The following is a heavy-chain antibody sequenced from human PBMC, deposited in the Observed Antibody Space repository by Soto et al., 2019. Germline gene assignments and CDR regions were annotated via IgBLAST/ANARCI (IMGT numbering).Heavy chain of an antibody. CDR3: ARGGGWLNNWFDP. V-gene: IGHV4-59*01. CDR1: GGSISSYS. D-gene: IGHD5-18*01. J-gene: IGHJ5*01. CDR2: IYDSRST. Sequence: SETLSLTCTVSGGSISSYSWSWIRQPPGKGLEWIGYIYDSRSTKYNPSLKSRVTILADTSKNEVSLRLSSVTAADTAVYYCARGGGWLNNWFDPWGQGTLVTVSS.